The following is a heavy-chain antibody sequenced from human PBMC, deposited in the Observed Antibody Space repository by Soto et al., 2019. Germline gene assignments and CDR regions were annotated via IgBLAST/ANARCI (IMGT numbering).Heavy chain of an antibody. V-gene: IGHV3-9*01. Sequence: LRLSCAASGFTFDDYAMHWVRQAPGKGLEWVSGISWNSGSIGYADSVKGRFTISRDNAKNSLYLQMNSLRAEDTALYYCAKDIYGRYYYYYMDVWGKGTTVTVSS. J-gene: IGHJ6*03. CDR1: GFTFDDYA. D-gene: IGHD4-17*01. CDR3: AKDIYGRYYYYYMDV. CDR2: ISWNSGSI.